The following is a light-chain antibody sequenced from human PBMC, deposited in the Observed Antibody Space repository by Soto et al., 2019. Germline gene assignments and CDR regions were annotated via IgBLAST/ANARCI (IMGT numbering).Light chain of an antibody. CDR1: SSDLGTNP. Sequence: QSVLTQPPSASGTPGQRVAISCSGRSSDLGTNPVNWYLHLPGAAPKLPIYRDNPRHPRVPDRFSGSKSGTSASLTISGLEAENDGDYFCSAWHDNIYGPAFAGGTKLTVL. J-gene: IGLJ2*01. CDR3: SAWHDNIYGPA. V-gene: IGLV1-44*01. CDR2: RDN.